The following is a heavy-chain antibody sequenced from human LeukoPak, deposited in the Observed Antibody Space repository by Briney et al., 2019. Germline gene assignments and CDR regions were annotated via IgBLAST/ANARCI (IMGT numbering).Heavy chain of an antibody. CDR1: GFTFSSYG. V-gene: IGHV3-33*01. J-gene: IGHJ4*02. CDR3: ARGPHYDFWSGYYPFDY. Sequence: GGSLRLSCAASGFTFSSYGMHWVRQAPGKGLEWVAGIWYDGSNKYYADSVKGRFTISRDNSKNTLYLQMNSLRAEDTAVYYCARGPHYDFWSGYYPFDYWGQGTLVTVSS. D-gene: IGHD3-3*01. CDR2: IWYDGSNK.